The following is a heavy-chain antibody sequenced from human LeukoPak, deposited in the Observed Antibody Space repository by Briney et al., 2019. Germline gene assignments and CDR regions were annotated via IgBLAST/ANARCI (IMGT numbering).Heavy chain of an antibody. V-gene: IGHV3-23*01. CDR2: ISESGSST. CDR1: GFTFNIYT. Sequence: GGSLRLSCAASGFTFNIYTMSWVRQAPGKGLEWVSAISESGSSTYYADSVKGRFTISRDSSKNTLYLQMNSLRAEDTAVYYCAKASSSGMYEDDYDYWGQGTLATVSS. J-gene: IGHJ4*02. CDR3: AKASSSGMYEDDYDY. D-gene: IGHD3-22*01.